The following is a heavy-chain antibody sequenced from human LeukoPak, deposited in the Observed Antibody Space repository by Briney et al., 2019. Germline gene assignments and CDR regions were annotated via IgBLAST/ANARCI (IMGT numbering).Heavy chain of an antibody. J-gene: IGHJ6*02. CDR3: ARGGVVAGTNYYYYGLDV. D-gene: IGHD2-15*01. CDR2: IGTAGDT. V-gene: IGHV3-13*01. Sequence: GGSLRLSCVASGFTFSTYDMHWVRQATGKGLEWVSAIGTAGDTYYAGSVRGRFTISRENAKNSLYLQMNSLRAGDTAVYYCARGGVVAGTNYYYYGLDVWGQGTTVTVSS. CDR1: GFTFSTYD.